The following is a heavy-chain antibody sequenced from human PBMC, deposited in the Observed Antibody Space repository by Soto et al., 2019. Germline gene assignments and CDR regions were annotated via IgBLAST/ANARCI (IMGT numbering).Heavy chain of an antibody. V-gene: IGHV3-30-3*01. CDR1: GFTFSSYA. CDR2: ISYDGSNK. J-gene: IGHJ6*02. D-gene: IGHD3-3*01. Sequence: GGSLRLSCAASGFTFSSYAMHWVRQAPGKGLEWVAVISYDGSNKYYADSVKGRFTISRDNSKNTLYLEMNSLRAEDTAVYYCARDSAYDFWSGYLPYYYGMDVWGQGTTVTVSS. CDR3: ARDSAYDFWSGYLPYYYGMDV.